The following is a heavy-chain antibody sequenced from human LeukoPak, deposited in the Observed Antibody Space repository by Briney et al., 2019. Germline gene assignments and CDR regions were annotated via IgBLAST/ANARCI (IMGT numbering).Heavy chain of an antibody. J-gene: IGHJ5*02. V-gene: IGHV4-39*07. CDR2: IYYSGST. CDR1: GGSISSSSYY. Sequence: PSQTLSLTGTVSGGSISSSSYYWGWIRQPPGKGLEWIGSIYYSGSTYYNPSLKSRVTISVDTSKNQFSLKLSSVTAADTAVYYCARGPGLLLGSGSAVVDPWGQGTLVTVSS. CDR3: ARGPGLLLGSGSAVVDP. D-gene: IGHD3-10*01.